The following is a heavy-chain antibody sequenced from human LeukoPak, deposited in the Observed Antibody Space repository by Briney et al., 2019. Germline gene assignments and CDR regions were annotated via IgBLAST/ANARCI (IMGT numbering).Heavy chain of an antibody. CDR3: ARDLYSSSRPGDDAFDI. D-gene: IGHD6-13*01. J-gene: IGHJ3*02. CDR2: IYTSGST. Sequence: SETLSLTCTVSGGSISSYYWSWIWQPAGKGLEWIGRIYTSGSTNYNPSLKSRVTMSVDTSKNQFSLKLSSVTAADTAVYYCARDLYSSSRPGDDAFDIWGQGTMVTVSS. CDR1: GGSISSYY. V-gene: IGHV4-4*07.